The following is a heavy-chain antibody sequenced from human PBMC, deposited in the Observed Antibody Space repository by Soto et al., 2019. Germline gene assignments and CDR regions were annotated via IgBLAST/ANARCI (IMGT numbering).Heavy chain of an antibody. V-gene: IGHV4-39*01. CDR1: GGSISSGAYY. CDR2: VSYTGRT. J-gene: IGHJ6*03. D-gene: IGHD3-16*01. Sequence: QLQLQEAGPGLVKPSETLSLTCIVSGGSISSGAYYWGWVRQPPGKGLEWIGSVSYTGRTYYNPSLRSRTTISIDTSKNQFSLRLTSVTAADTAVYLCARPLYTSPTSYSYSYVDVWGRGTTVTVS. CDR3: ARPLYTSPTSYSYSYVDV.